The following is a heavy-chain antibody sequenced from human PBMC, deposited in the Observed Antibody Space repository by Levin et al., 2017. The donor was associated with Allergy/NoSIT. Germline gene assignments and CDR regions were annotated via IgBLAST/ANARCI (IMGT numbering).Heavy chain of an antibody. V-gene: IGHV1-69*01. CDR1: GGTFSSYA. CDR2: IIPIFGTA. J-gene: IGHJ2*01. CDR3: AREPMIVVVTPSVGGYFDR. D-gene: IGHD3-22*01. Sequence: KISCKASGGTFSSYAISWVRQAPGQGLEWMGGIIPIFGTANYAQKFQGRVTITADESTSTAYMELSSLRSEDTAVYYCAREPMIVVVTPSVGGYFDRWGRGTLVTVSS.